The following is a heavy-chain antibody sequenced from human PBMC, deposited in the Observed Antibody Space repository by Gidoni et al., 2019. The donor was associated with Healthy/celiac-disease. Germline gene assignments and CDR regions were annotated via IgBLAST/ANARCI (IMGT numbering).Heavy chain of an antibody. J-gene: IGHJ3*02. V-gene: IGHV4-39*07. CDR3: ARDYHGSSSWYEPDAFDI. Sequence: QLQLQESGPGLVKPSETLSLTCTVSGGSISSSSYYWGWIRQPPGKGLEWIGSIYYSGSTYYNPSLKSRVTISVDTSKNQFSLKLSSVTAADTAVYYCARDYHGSSSWYEPDAFDIWGQGTMVTVSS. D-gene: IGHD6-13*01. CDR2: IYYSGST. CDR1: GGSISSSSYY.